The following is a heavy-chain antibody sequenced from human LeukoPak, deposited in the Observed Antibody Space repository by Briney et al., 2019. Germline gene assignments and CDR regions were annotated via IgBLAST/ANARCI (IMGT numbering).Heavy chain of an antibody. V-gene: IGHV4-59*01. J-gene: IGHJ3*02. CDR2: IYYTGST. CDR1: GASISSYY. Sequence: SETLSLTCTVSGASISSYYWSWFRQSPGKGLKSIGYIYYTGSTNYNPSLKSRVTMSVDTSKNQFSLKLNSVTAADTAVYYCATRVRPTSPGVFDIWGQGTLVTVSS. D-gene: IGHD1-26*01. CDR3: ATRVRPTSPGVFDI.